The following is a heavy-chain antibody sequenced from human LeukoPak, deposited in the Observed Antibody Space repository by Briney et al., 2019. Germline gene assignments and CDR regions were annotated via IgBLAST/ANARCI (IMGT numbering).Heavy chain of an antibody. CDR1: GGSFSGYY. D-gene: IGHD3-22*01. CDR3: SSGYFLLDAFDI. V-gene: IGHV4-34*01. CDR2: INHSGST. J-gene: IGHJ3*02. Sequence: SETLSLTCAVYGGSFSGYYWSWIRQPPGKGLEWIGEINHSGSTNYNPSLKSRVTISVDTSKNQFSLKLSSVTAADTAVYYCSSGYFLLDAFDIWGQGTMVTVSS.